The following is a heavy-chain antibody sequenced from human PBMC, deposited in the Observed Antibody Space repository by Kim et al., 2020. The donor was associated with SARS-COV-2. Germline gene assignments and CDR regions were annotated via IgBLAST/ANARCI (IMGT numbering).Heavy chain of an antibody. CDR1: GGTFSSYA. D-gene: IGHD3-10*01. Sequence: SVKVSCKASGGTFSSYAISWVRQAPGQGLEWMGGIIPIFGTANYAQKFQGRVTITADESTSTAYMELSSLRSEDTAVYYCATHGSGSYLGGLGEPIYYYYGMDVWGQGTTVTVSS. CDR3: ATHGSGSYLGGLGEPIYYYYGMDV. J-gene: IGHJ6*02. V-gene: IGHV1-69*13. CDR2: IIPIFGTA.